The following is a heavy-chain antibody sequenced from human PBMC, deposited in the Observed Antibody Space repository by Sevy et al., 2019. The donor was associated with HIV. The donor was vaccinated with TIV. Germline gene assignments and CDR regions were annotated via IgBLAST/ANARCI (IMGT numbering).Heavy chain of an antibody. CDR3: ATTKDYYDNSGYPFDY. CDR1: GNTLTGLS. D-gene: IGHD3-22*01. CDR2: FDPEDGRI. Sequence: ASVKVSCKVSGNTLTGLSMNWVRQAPGEGLEWMGTFDPEDGRIMYAQKFQGRVTMTEDTSTDTAYMELSSLRSEDTAVYYCATTKDYYDNSGYPFDYWSQGTLVTVSS. J-gene: IGHJ4*02. V-gene: IGHV1-24*01.